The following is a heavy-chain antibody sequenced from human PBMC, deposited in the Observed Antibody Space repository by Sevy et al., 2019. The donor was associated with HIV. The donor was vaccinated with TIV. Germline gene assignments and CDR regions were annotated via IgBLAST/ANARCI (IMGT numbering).Heavy chain of an antibody. CDR2: IKSKTDGGTT. V-gene: IGHV3-15*01. CDR3: TTDPYSGSYSDY. Sequence: GGSLRLSCAASGFTFSNAWMSWVRQAPGKGLEWVGRIKSKTDGGTTDYAAPVKGRFTISRDDSKTTLYLQMNSLKTEDTAVYCCTTDPYSGSYSDYWGQGTLVTVSS. J-gene: IGHJ4*02. D-gene: IGHD1-26*01. CDR1: GFTFSNAW.